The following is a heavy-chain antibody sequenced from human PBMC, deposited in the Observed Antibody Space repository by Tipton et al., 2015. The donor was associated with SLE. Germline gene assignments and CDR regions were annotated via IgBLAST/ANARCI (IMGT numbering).Heavy chain of an antibody. Sequence: SLRLSCAASGFTFSTHWMHWVRQAPGKGLVWVSRINTDGSTKSYADSVKGRLTISRDNAKSTLYLQMNSLRVEDTAMYYCVRDDRSPGGIIDYWGQGTLVTVSS. CDR1: GFTFSTHW. CDR2: INTDGSTK. CDR3: VRDDRSPGGIIDY. J-gene: IGHJ4*02. V-gene: IGHV3-74*01. D-gene: IGHD2-15*01.